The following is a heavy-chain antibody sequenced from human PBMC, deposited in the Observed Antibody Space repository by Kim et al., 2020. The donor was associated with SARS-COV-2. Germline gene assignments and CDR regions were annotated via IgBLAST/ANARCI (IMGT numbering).Heavy chain of an antibody. CDR3: AKPGDTNPSETQVYYFDQ. V-gene: IGHV4-39*01. D-gene: IGHD2-21*02. CDR2: INSAGGS. Sequence: SETLSLTCTVSGDSIASGPYYWGWIRQPPGKGLEWIGSINSAGGSYSTSSLKSRVTFSVDTSRNQFSLKLSSVTAADTAVYYCAKPGDTNPSETQVYYFDQWGQGTLVTVSS. J-gene: IGHJ4*02. CDR1: GDSIASGPYY.